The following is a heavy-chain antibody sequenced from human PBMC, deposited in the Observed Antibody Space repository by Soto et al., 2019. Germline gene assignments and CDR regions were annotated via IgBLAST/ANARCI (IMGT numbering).Heavy chain of an antibody. D-gene: IGHD2-2*01. Sequence: EVQLLESGGGSVQPGGSLRLSCTASGFPFRRYAMSWVRQAPGQGLAWVSGISGSGSATYYADSVKGRFTITRDNFENTLYLQMNSVTAGDTAVAYGTNDSDLVVSAAHVDNWGQGTLVTVSS. CDR1: GFPFRRYA. CDR3: TNDSDLVVSAAHVDN. CDR2: ISGSGSAT. J-gene: IGHJ4*02. V-gene: IGHV3-23*01.